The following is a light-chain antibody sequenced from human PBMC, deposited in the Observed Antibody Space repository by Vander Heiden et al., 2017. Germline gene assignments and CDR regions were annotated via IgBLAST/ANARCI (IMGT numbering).Light chain of an antibody. Sequence: EIVLTQSPGTLSLSPGERATLSCRASQSVSSSYLAWYQQKPGQAPRLLIYGASSRATGIPDRFSGSGSGTAFTLTISRLEPADFAVSYCQQYGSSPRAFGGGTKVEIK. V-gene: IGKV3-20*01. CDR1: QSVSSSY. CDR2: GAS. CDR3: QQYGSSPRA. J-gene: IGKJ4*01.